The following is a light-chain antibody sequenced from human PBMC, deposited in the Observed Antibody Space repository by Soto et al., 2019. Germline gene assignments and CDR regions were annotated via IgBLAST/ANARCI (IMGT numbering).Light chain of an antibody. CDR2: GAS. Sequence: IGMTQSPATLSVSPGERATLSCRASQSVSSSLAWYQQKPGQGPRLLIYGASTRATGIPARFSGTGSGTEFTLTISSLQSEDVAVYYCQQYNDWPPYTFGQGTKLEIK. CDR1: QSVSSS. V-gene: IGKV3-15*01. J-gene: IGKJ2*01. CDR3: QQYNDWPPYT.